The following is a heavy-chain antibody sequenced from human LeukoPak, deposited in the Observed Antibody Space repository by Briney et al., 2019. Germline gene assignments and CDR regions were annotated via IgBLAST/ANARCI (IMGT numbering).Heavy chain of an antibody. D-gene: IGHD2-21*02. J-gene: IGHJ3*02. V-gene: IGHV4-39*07. CDR2: IYYSGST. CDR1: GGAISSSSYY. CDR3: ARGRVMVTARAFDI. Sequence: SETLSLTCTVSGGAISSSSYYWGWIRQPPGKGLEWIGSIYYSGSTYYNPSLKSRVTISVDTSKNQFSLKLSSVTAADTAVYYCARGRVMVTARAFDIWGQGTMVTVSS.